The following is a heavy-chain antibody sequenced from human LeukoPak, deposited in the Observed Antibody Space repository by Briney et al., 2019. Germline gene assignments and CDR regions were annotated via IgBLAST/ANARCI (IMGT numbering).Heavy chain of an antibody. CDR3: AREGIGAARRNDAFDI. V-gene: IGHV1-69*13. D-gene: IGHD6-6*01. J-gene: IGHJ3*02. CDR1: GGTFSSYA. Sequence: SVKVSCKASGGTFSSYAISWVRQAPGQGLEWMGGIIPIFGTANYAQKFQGRVTITADESTSTAYMELSSVRSEDTAVYYCAREGIGAARRNDAFDIWGQGTMVTVSS. CDR2: IIPIFGTA.